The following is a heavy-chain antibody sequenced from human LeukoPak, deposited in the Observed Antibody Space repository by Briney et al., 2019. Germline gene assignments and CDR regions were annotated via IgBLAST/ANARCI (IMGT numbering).Heavy chain of an antibody. J-gene: IGHJ5*02. CDR2: IKQDGSEK. V-gene: IGHV3-7*05. D-gene: IGHD2-15*01. Sequence: GGSLRLSCAASGFTSSSYWMSWVRQAPGKGLEWVANIKQDGSEKYYVDSVKGRFTISRDNAKNSLYLQMNSLRVEDTAAYYCAKVGVGYCSGGTCLNWFDPWGQGTLVTVSS. CDR3: AKVGVGYCSGGTCLNWFDP. CDR1: GFTSSSYW.